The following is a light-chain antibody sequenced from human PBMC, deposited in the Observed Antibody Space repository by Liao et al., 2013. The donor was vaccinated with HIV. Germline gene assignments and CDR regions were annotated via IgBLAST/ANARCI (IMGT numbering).Light chain of an antibody. CDR1: DIGSKR. J-gene: IGLJ2*01. V-gene: IGLV3-21*04. CDR2: YDN. Sequence: SYELTQPPSVSVAPGKTATITCGGKDIGSKRVHWYQQKPGQAPVVVIYYDNDRPSGIPERFSGSNSGNTATLTISRVEAGDEADYYCQVWDTSSDHSVVFGGGTKLTVL. CDR3: QVWDTSSDHSVV.